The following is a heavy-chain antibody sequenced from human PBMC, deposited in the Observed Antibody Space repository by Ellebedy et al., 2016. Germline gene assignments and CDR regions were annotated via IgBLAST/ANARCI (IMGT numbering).Heavy chain of an antibody. CDR1: EFSFSDYY. CDR2: ISHTATTI. Sequence: GGSLRLXXAASEFSFSDYYMSWVRQAPGKGLEWISYISHTATTIHYADSVKGRFTISRDNSKTSLYLQMNSLRVEDTAVYYCARFDIPVTGTDGDYWGQGTLVTVSS. D-gene: IGHD6-19*01. V-gene: IGHV3-11*04. J-gene: IGHJ4*02. CDR3: ARFDIPVTGTDGDY.